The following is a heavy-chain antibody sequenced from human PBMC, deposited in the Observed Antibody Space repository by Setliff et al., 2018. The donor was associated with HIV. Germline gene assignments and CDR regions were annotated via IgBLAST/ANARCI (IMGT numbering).Heavy chain of an antibody. CDR3: ARYAASGTGWFDP. D-gene: IGHD2-8*02. V-gene: IGHV1-69*05. Sequence: SVKVSCKASGGTFSSYAISWVRQAPGQGLEWMGGIIPIFGTANYAQKFQGRVTMTTDTSTNTAYLELTSLRSDDTAVYYCARYAASGTGWFDPWGQGTQVTVS. CDR2: IIPIFGTA. J-gene: IGHJ5*02. CDR1: GGTFSSYA.